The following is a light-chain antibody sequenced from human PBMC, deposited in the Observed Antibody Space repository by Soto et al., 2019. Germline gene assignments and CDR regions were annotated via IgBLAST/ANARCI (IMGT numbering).Light chain of an antibody. CDR3: HQYNNWPIT. CDR2: GAS. V-gene: IGKV3-15*01. J-gene: IGKJ5*01. CDR1: QSVGDN. Sequence: VMTQSPSTLSVSPGERVTISCRSSQSVGDNLAWFQQKPGQGPRLLIYGASTRATGIPVRFSGSGSETDFTLTISRLRSEDSAVYLCHQYNNWPITFGQGIRLEI.